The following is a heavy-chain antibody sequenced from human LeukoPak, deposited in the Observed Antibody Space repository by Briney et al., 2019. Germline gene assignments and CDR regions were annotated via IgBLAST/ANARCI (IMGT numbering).Heavy chain of an antibody. Sequence: PRRSLRLSCAASGFTFSSYAMHWVRQAPGKGLEWVAVISYDGSNKYYADSVKGRFTISRDNSKNTLYLQMSSLRAEDTAVYYCVKSGTFFLYYFDSWGQGTQLTVSS. CDR3: VKSGTFFLYYFDS. CDR1: GFTFSSYA. J-gene: IGHJ4*02. CDR2: ISYDGSNK. V-gene: IGHV3-30-3*02. D-gene: IGHD1-26*01.